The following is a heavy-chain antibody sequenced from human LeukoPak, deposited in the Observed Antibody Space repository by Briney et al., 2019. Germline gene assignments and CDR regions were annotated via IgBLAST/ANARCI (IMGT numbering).Heavy chain of an antibody. CDR1: GGSISSYY. J-gene: IGHJ4*02. V-gene: IGHV4-59*12. Sequence: SETLSLTCTVSGGSISSYYWSWIRQPPGKGLEWIGYIYYSGSTNYNPSLKSRVTISVDTSKNQFSLKLSSVTAADTAVYYCASRGLKQLWFGESWGQGTLVTVSS. D-gene: IGHD3-10*01. CDR3: ASRGLKQLWFGES. CDR2: IYYSGST.